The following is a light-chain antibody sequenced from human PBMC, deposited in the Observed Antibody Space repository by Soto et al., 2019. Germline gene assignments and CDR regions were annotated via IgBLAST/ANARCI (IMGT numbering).Light chain of an antibody. CDR1: SSDVGGYNY. J-gene: IGLJ1*01. CDR2: EVS. CDR3: CSYTSSSSYV. V-gene: IGLV2-14*01. Sequence: QSVLTQPASVSGSPGQSITISCTGTSSDVGGYNYVSWYQQHPGKAPKLMIYEVSNRPSGVSNRFSGSKSGNTASLTISGLQAEDEADYYCCSYTSSSSYVFGTGTNVTVL.